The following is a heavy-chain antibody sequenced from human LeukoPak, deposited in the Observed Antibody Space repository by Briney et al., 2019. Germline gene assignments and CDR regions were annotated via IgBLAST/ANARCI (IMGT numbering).Heavy chain of an antibody. D-gene: IGHD3-9*01. Sequence: WASVKVSCKASGGTFSSYATSWVRQAPGQGLEWMGEIIPIFGTANYAQKFQGRVTITADESTSTAYMELSSLRSEDTAVYYCARDPSNDILSNWFDPWGQGTLVTVSS. CDR3: ARDPSNDILSNWFDP. CDR2: IIPIFGTA. V-gene: IGHV1-69*01. J-gene: IGHJ5*02. CDR1: GGTFSSYA.